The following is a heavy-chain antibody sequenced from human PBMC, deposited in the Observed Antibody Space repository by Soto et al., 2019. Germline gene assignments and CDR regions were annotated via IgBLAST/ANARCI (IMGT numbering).Heavy chain of an antibody. V-gene: IGHV2-5*02. Sequence: QITLKESGPTLVKPTQTLTLTCTISGFSLITSGVGVGWIRQPPGKALEWLALIYWDDDKRYSPSLKGRLTITKDTSKTQVVLTMTIMDPVDTATYYCAHIVTGCFTWGRGALVTVSS. J-gene: IGHJ5*02. CDR1: GFSLITSGVG. CDR2: IYWDDDK. D-gene: IGHD3-16*01. CDR3: AHIVTGCFT.